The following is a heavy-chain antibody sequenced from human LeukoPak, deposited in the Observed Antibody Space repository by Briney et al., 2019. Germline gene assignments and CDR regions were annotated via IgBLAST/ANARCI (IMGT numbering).Heavy chain of an antibody. CDR3: ASPRVGATAFDI. V-gene: IGHV5-51*01. CDR1: GYGFTTYW. CDR2: NNPGDSDT. D-gene: IGHD1-26*01. J-gene: IGHJ3*02. Sequence: PGESLKISCKGSGYGFTTYWIGWVRQMPGKGLEYMGINNPGDSDTRYSPSFQGQVTISVGKSISTAYLQWSSLKASDTAMYYCASPRVGATAFDIWGQGTMVTVSS.